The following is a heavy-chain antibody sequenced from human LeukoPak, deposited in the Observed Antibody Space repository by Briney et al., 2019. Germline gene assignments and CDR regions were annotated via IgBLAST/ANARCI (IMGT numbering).Heavy chain of an antibody. Sequence: PSETLSLTCTVSGGSISSSCYYWGWIRQPPGKGLEWIGSIYYSGSTYYNPSLKSRATISVDTSKNQFSLKLSSVTAADTAVYYCARGRRRVYDSSGYYNWFDPWGQGTLVTVSS. V-gene: IGHV4-39*07. CDR1: GGSISSSCYY. J-gene: IGHJ5*02. CDR2: IYYSGST. CDR3: ARGRRRVYDSSGYYNWFDP. D-gene: IGHD3-22*01.